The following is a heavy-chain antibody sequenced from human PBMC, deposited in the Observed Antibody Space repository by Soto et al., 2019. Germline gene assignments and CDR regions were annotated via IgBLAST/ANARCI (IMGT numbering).Heavy chain of an antibody. Sequence: ASVKVSCKASGYTFTSYYMHWVRQAPGQGLEWMGIINPSGGSTSYAQKFQGRVTMTRDTSTSTAHMELSSLRSEAAAVYYCAIMDLGRDRYSAFDIWGQGTMVTVSS. CDR3: AIMDLGRDRYSAFDI. CDR2: INPSGGST. J-gene: IGHJ3*02. CDR1: GYTFTSYY. V-gene: IGHV1-46*01. D-gene: IGHD3-10*01.